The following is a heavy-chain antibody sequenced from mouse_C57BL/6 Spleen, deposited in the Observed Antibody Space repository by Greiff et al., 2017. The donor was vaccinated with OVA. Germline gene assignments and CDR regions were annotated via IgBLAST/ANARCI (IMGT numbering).Heavy chain of an antibody. CDR1: GYTFTSYW. CDR3: ASLGPYAMDY. J-gene: IGHJ4*01. D-gene: IGHD4-1*01. V-gene: IGHV1-69*01. Sequence: VQLQQPGAELVMPGASVKLSCKASGYTFTSYWMHWVKQRPGQGLEWIGEIDPSDSYTNYNQKFKGKSTLTVDKSSSTAYMQLSSLTSEDSAVYYCASLGPYAMDYWGQGTSVTVSS. CDR2: IDPSDSYT.